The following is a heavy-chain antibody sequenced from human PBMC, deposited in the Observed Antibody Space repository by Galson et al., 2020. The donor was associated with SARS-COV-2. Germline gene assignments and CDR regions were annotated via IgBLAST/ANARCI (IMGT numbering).Heavy chain of an antibody. D-gene: IGHD2-21*02. V-gene: IGHV4-31*03. CDR2: IYYSGST. CDR3: ARALIVVVTRANTNWFDP. CDR1: GGSISSGGYY. Sequence: SETLSLTCTVSGGSISSGGYYWSWIRQHPGKGLEWIGYIYYSGSTYYNPSLKSRVTISVDTSKNQFSLKLSSVTAADTAVYYCARALIVVVTRANTNWFDPWGQGTLVTVSS. J-gene: IGHJ5*02.